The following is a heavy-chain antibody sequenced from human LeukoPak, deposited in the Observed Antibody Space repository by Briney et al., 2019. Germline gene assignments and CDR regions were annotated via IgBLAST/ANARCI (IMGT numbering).Heavy chain of an antibody. CDR3: ATSGVYYDILTGYYSRGWYFDL. V-gene: IGHV4-31*03. CDR2: IYYSGST. CDR1: GGSISSGGYY. D-gene: IGHD3-9*01. J-gene: IGHJ2*01. Sequence: SETLSLTCTVSGGSISSGGYYWSWIRQHPGKGLEWIGYIYYSGSTYCNPSLKSRVTISVDTSKNQFSLKLSSVTAADTAVYYCATSGVYYDILTGYYSRGWYFDLWGRGTLVTVSS.